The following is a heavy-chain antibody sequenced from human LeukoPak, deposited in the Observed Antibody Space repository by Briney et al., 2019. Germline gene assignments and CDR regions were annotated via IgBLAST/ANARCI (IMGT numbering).Heavy chain of an antibody. Sequence: ASVKVSCKASGYTFTRYGISWVRQAPGQGLEWMGWFSTYDGNTNYAQNLQGRVTMTRDTSTSTAYMELWSLKSDDTAVYYCARDLGLRCIGGTCPFDYWGQGTLVTVSS. J-gene: IGHJ4*02. CDR1: GYTFTRYG. V-gene: IGHV1-18*04. CDR2: FSTYDGNT. CDR3: ARDLGLRCIGGTCPFDY. D-gene: IGHD2-15*01.